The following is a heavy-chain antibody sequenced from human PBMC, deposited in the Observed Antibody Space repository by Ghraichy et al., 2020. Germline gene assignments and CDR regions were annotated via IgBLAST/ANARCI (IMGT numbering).Heavy chain of an antibody. CDR2: ISSSSSTI. Sequence: GESLNISCAASGFNFRSYSMNWVRQAPGKGLEWVSYISSSSSTIYYAGSVKGRFTISRDNAKNSLFLQMNSLRDEDTAVYHCARAPGADCSGGSCYIDYWGQGPLVAVSS. CDR3: ARAPGADCSGGSCYIDY. V-gene: IGHV3-48*02. J-gene: IGHJ4*02. CDR1: GFNFRSYS. D-gene: IGHD2-15*01.